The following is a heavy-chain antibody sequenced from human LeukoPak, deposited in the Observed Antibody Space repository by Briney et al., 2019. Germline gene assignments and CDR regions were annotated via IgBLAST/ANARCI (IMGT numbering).Heavy chain of an antibody. CDR2: ISYDGSNK. CDR1: GFTFSSYG. V-gene: IGHV3-30*18. Sequence: GRSLRLSCAASGFTFSSYGMHWVRQAPGKGLEWVAVISYDGSNKYYADSVKGRFTISRDNSKNTLYLQMNSLRAEDTAVYYCANKGFQVSYMDVWGKGTTVTVSS. J-gene: IGHJ6*03. CDR3: ANKGFQVSYMDV.